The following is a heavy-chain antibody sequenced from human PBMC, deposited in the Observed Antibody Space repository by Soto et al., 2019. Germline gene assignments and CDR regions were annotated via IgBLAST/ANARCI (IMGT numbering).Heavy chain of an antibody. Sequence: QVQLVQSGAEVKKPGSSVKVSCEASGGSFRRYVISWVRQAPGQGLEWMGGIIPLFGSTNYAQKFQGRVTITADEPTSTAYMELSSLRSEDTAVYYCGKGGVTDYGDYFHFDYWGQGTLVTVSS. D-gene: IGHD4-17*01. J-gene: IGHJ4*02. CDR1: GGSFRRYV. CDR2: IIPLFGST. CDR3: GKGGVTDYGDYFHFDY. V-gene: IGHV1-69*01.